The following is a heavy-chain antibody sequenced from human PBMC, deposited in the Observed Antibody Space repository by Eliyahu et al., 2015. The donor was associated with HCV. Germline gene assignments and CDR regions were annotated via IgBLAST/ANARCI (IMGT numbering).Heavy chain of an antibody. CDR1: GFTFSSYA. D-gene: IGHD3-22*01. CDR2: ISGSGGST. Sequence: EVQLLESGGGLVQPGGSLRLSCAASGFTFSSYARSWVRQAPGKGLEGVSAISGSGGSTYYADSVKGRFTISRDNSKNTLYLQMNSLRAEDTAVYYCAKDPEDYYDSSGYFLPDYWGQGTLVTVSS. CDR3: AKDPEDYYDSSGYFLPDY. V-gene: IGHV3-23*01. J-gene: IGHJ4*02.